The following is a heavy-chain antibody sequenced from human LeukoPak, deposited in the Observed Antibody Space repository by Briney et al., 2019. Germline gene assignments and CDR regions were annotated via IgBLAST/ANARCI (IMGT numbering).Heavy chain of an antibody. CDR2: VHLDGRT. CDR1: GGSVTSTNW. Sequence: SETLSLTCDVSGGSVTSTNWWTWVRQPPGKGLEWIGEVHLDGRTNYNPSLRSRLIMSVDLPGNHISLKLTSVTAADTAVYYCAREGGFYRPLDYSGQGTLVTVSS. J-gene: IGHJ4*02. V-gene: IGHV4-4*02. D-gene: IGHD3-3*01. CDR3: AREGGFYRPLDY.